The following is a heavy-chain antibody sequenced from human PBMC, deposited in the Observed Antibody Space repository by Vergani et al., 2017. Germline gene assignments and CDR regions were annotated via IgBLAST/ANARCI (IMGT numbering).Heavy chain of an antibody. D-gene: IGHD2-2*01. Sequence: QVQLQESGPGLVKPSQTLSLTCTVSGGSISSGGYYWSWIRQHPGKGLEWIGYIYYSGSTYYNPSLKSRVTISVDTSKNQFSLKLSSVTAADTAVYYCARGAGDCSSTSCSEGGVQHWGQGTLGTVSS. CDR3: ARGAGDCSSTSCSEGGVQH. J-gene: IGHJ1*01. CDR1: GGSISSGGYY. V-gene: IGHV4-31*03. CDR2: IYYSGST.